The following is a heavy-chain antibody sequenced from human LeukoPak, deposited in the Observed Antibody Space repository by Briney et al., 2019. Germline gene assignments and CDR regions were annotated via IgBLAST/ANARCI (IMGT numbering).Heavy chain of an antibody. Sequence: GESLKISCTASGYTFTNFWIGWVRQMPGKGLEWMGIIYPGESEGTYGPSFQGQVTISADKSINTAYLQLSSLKAAATAIYYCARTYDSHGYYIDYWGQGTLVTVSS. J-gene: IGHJ4*02. CDR2: IYPGESEG. D-gene: IGHD3-22*01. V-gene: IGHV5-51*01. CDR3: ARTYDSHGYYIDY. CDR1: GYTFTNFW.